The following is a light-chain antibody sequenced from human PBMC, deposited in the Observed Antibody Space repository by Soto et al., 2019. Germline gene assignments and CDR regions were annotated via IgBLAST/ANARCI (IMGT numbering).Light chain of an antibody. Sequence: DIVMTQSPDCLAVSLGERATINCKSSQSVLYSSNNKNYLAWFQQKPGQPPKLLIYWASTRESGVPDRFSGSGSGTDFTLTIISLQAEDVAVYYCQQYYSTPPTFGQGTKLEIK. CDR2: WAS. CDR1: QSVLYSSNNKNY. V-gene: IGKV4-1*01. J-gene: IGKJ2*01. CDR3: QQYYSTPPT.